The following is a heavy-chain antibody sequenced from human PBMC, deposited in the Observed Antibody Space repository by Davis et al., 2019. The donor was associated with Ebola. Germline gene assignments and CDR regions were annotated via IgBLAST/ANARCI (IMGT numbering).Heavy chain of an antibody. Sequence: AASVKVSCKASGGTFSSYAISWVRQAPGQGLEWMGRIIPILGIANYAQKFQGRVTITADKSTSTAYMELSSLRSEDTAVYYCARETTYSSSWYGGWFDPWGQGTLVTVSS. CDR1: GGTFSSYA. V-gene: IGHV1-69*04. CDR2: IIPILGIA. CDR3: ARETTYSSSWYGGWFDP. D-gene: IGHD6-13*01. J-gene: IGHJ5*02.